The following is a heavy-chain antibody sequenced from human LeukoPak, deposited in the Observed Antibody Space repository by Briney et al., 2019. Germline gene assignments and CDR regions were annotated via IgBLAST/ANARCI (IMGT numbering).Heavy chain of an antibody. CDR3: ARLLGYCSGGSCTLHY. Sequence: PEGSLRLSCAASGFTFSDYYMSWIRQAPGKGLEWVSYISTSCRTIYYADSVKGRFTISRDNVKNSLYLQMNSLGAEDTAVYYCARLLGYCSGGSCTLHYWGQGNLVTVS. D-gene: IGHD2-15*01. CDR2: ISTSCRTI. J-gene: IGHJ4*02. CDR1: GFTFSDYY. V-gene: IGHV3-11*04.